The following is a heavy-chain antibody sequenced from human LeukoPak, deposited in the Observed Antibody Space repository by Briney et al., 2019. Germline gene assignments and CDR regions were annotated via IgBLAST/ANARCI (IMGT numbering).Heavy chain of an antibody. CDR3: TRDCRDGYNYVDL. Sequence: SETLSLTCIVSGGSISSYYWSWIRQPPGKGLEWIGYISYSGSTESNPSLKSRVTISVDTSKNQFSLNLRSVTAADTAVYYCTRDCRDGYNYVDLWGQGTLVTVS. D-gene: IGHD5-24*01. J-gene: IGHJ5*02. CDR2: ISYSGST. CDR1: GGSISSYY. V-gene: IGHV4-59*01.